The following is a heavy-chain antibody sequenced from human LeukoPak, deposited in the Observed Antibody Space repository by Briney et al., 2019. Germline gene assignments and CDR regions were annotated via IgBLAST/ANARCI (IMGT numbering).Heavy chain of an antibody. CDR3: ARPLTGYSNTFVY. D-gene: IGHD4-11*01. J-gene: IGHJ4*02. CDR2: VSYSGSP. CDR1: GGPIRGTSYY. V-gene: IGHV4-39*01. Sequence: SETLSLTCTVSGGPIRGTSYYWAWIRQSPGKGLEWIGSVSYSGSPYYNPSLKSRVAMSIDTPKNFFSLELTSVTAADTAVYFCARPLTGYSNTFVYWGRGTMVTVSS.